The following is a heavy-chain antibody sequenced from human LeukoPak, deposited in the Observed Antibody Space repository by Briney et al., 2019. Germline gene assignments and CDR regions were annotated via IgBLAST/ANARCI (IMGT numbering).Heavy chain of an antibody. CDR1: GFTFSTYA. V-gene: IGHV3-23*01. CDR3: ARDHPYCGGDCYPGAFDI. D-gene: IGHD2-21*02. Sequence: GGSLRLSCAASGFTFSTYAMSWVRQAPGKGLEWVSAISGSGGSTYYADSVKGRFTISRDNSKNTLYLQMNSLRAEDTAVYYCARDHPYCGGDCYPGAFDIWGQGTMVTVSS. CDR2: ISGSGGST. J-gene: IGHJ3*02.